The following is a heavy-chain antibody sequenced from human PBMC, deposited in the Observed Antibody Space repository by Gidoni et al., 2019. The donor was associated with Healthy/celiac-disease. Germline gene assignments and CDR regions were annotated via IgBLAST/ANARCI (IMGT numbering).Heavy chain of an antibody. V-gene: IGHV3-9*01. CDR2: ISWNSGSI. Sequence: EVQLVESGGGLVQPGRSLRLSCAASGFTFDAYAMHWVRQAPGKGLEWVSGISWNSGSIGYADSVKGRFTISRDNAKNSLYLQMNSLRAEDTALYYCARPISGADFWSGSAFNYWGQGTLVTVSS. CDR3: ARPISGADFWSGSAFNY. CDR1: GFTFDAYA. J-gene: IGHJ4*02. D-gene: IGHD3-3*01.